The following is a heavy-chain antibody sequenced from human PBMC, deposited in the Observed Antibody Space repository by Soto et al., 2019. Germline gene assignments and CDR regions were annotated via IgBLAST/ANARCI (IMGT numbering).Heavy chain of an antibody. D-gene: IGHD6-6*01. CDR1: GVSFSTYG. CDR3: AKVIRADRTSSKFYYYSGMDV. Sequence: QVQMVESGGGVVQPGRSLRLSCAASGVSFSTYGMHWVRQAPGKGLERMAVISNDGSNKYYADSVKCRFTISRDNSKDTLFLQMNSVRGEDTAIYYSAKVIRADRTSSKFYYYSGMDVWGQGTTVTVSS. V-gene: IGHV3-30*18. CDR2: ISNDGSNK. J-gene: IGHJ6*02.